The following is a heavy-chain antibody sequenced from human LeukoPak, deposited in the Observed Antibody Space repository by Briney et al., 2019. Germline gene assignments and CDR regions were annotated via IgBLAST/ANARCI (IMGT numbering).Heavy chain of an antibody. J-gene: IGHJ4*02. Sequence: GGSLRLSCAASGFTFSSYSMNWVRQATGKGLEWVSSFSSSSSYIYYAASVKGRFTISRDNAKNSLYLQMNSLRAEDTAVYYCARMGDYYDSSGLDYWGQGTLVTVSS. CDR2: FSSSSSYI. CDR1: GFTFSSYS. CDR3: ARMGDYYDSSGLDY. V-gene: IGHV3-21*01. D-gene: IGHD3-22*01.